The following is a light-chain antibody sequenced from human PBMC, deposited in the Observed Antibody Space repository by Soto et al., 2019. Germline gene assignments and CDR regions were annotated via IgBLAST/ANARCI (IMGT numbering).Light chain of an antibody. CDR2: AAS. CDR3: QQSYSTPRT. Sequence: DIQMTQSPSSLSASVGDRVTITCRASQSINSYLNWYQQKPGKAPKLLIYAASSLQGGVPSRFSGSGSGTDFPPTSSSLQPEDFATYYCQQSYSTPRTFGQGTKVEIK. CDR1: QSINSY. J-gene: IGKJ1*01. V-gene: IGKV1-39*01.